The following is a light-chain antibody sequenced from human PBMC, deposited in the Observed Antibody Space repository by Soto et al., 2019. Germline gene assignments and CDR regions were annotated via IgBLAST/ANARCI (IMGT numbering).Light chain of an antibody. J-gene: IGKJ4*01. CDR1: QSITTF. CDR2: DAS. V-gene: IGKV1-5*01. CDR3: QQYSTYPLT. Sequence: DIQMTQSPSTLSASIGDIVTITCRASQSITTFLAWYQQKPGKAPQILIYDASKLEPGVPSRLSGGGSGTEFTLTISSLQPDDFATYYCQQYSTYPLTFGGGTKVDNK.